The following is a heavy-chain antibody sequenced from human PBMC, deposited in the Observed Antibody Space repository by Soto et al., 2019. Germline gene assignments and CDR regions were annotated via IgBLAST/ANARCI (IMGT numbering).Heavy chain of an antibody. Sequence: SVKLSWEDPGYTHTRSVIHSGLQSPAQKNEWMGWINAGNGKTKYSQKFQGRVTITRDTSASTAYMELSSLRSEDTAVYYCEIFSIVAPTSNYL. V-gene: IGHV1-3*01. J-gene: IGHJ2*01. CDR1: GYTHTRSV. D-gene: IGHD5-12*01. CDR2: INAGNGKT. CDR3: EIFSIVAPTSNYL.